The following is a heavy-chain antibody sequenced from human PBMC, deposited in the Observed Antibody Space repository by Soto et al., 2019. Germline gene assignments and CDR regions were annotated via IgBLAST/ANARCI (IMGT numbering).Heavy chain of an antibody. Sequence: QLQLQESGPGLVKPSETLSLTCTVSGGSISSSSYYWGWIRQPPGKGLEWIGSIYYSGSTYYNPSLKSRVTISVDTSKNQFSLKLSSVTAADTAVYYCARQVPLYYFDYWGQGTLVTVSS. CDR2: IYYSGST. V-gene: IGHV4-39*01. CDR1: GGSISSSSYY. J-gene: IGHJ4*02. CDR3: ARQVPLYYFDY.